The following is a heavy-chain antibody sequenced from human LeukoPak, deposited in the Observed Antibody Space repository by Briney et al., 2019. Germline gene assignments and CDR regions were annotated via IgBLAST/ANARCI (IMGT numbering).Heavy chain of an antibody. Sequence: GGSLRLSCAASGFTFSSYSMNWVRQAPGKGLEGVSSISSSSSYIYYADSVKGRFTISRDNAKNSLYLQMNSLRAEDTAVYYCARKAVLGVATTDYYYMDVWGKGTTVTVSS. CDR2: ISSSSSYI. CDR3: ARKAVLGVATTDYYYMDV. D-gene: IGHD5-12*01. V-gene: IGHV3-21*01. J-gene: IGHJ6*03. CDR1: GFTFSSYS.